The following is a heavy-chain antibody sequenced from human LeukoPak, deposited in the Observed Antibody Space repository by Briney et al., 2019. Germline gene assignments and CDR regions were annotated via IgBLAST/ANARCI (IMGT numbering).Heavy chain of an antibody. Sequence: SETLSLTCAVSGGSISSSNWWSWVRRPPGKGLEWIGEIYHSGSTNYNPSLKSRVTVAGDKSKNQLSLKLSSVTAADTAVYYCARVFLHPYYGSGIAIRFDPWGQGTLVTVSS. J-gene: IGHJ5*02. V-gene: IGHV4-4*02. CDR2: IYHSGST. CDR1: GGSISSSNW. D-gene: IGHD3-10*01. CDR3: ARVFLHPYYGSGIAIRFDP.